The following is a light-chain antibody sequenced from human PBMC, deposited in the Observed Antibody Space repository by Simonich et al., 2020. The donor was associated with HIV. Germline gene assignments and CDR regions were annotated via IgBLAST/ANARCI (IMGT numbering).Light chain of an antibody. V-gene: IGKV4-1*01. CDR2: WAS. J-gene: IGKJ1*01. CDR3: QQYYTTPPT. Sequence: DIVMTQSPDSLAVSLGERATINCKSSRNILYSSNNKNYLACYQQKPGQPPNLLIYWASTRESGVPDRFSASGSGTDFTLTISSLQAEDVAVYYCQQYYTTPPTFGQGTKVEIK. CDR1: RNILYSSNNKNY.